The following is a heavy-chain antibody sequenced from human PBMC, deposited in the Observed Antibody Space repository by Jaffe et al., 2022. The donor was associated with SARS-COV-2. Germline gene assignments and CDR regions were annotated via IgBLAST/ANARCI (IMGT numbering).Heavy chain of an antibody. J-gene: IGHJ4*02. CDR3: ATTPGKYGDY. V-gene: IGHV3-9*01. D-gene: IGHD4-17*01. Sequence: EVQLVESGGGLVQPGRSLRLSCAASGFTFDDYAMHWVRQAPGKGLEWVSGISWNSGSIGYADSVKGRFTISRDNAKNSLYLQMNSLRAEDTALYYCATTPGKYGDYWGQGTLVTVSS. CDR1: GFTFDDYA. CDR2: ISWNSGSI.